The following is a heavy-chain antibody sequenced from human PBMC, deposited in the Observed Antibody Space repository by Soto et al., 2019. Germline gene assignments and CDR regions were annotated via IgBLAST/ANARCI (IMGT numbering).Heavy chain of an antibody. Sequence: DVQLLESGGGLVQPGGSLRPSCAASGFTFANHAMYWVRQAPGKGLEWVSSTRPGGDSTDYADSVKGRFTISRDNSKSTLYLQLNSLGVEDTAIYYCAIARGSTYGFFDYWGRGTLVTVSS. CDR1: GFTFANHA. CDR3: AIARGSTYGFFDY. V-gene: IGHV3-23*01. D-gene: IGHD5-18*01. CDR2: TRPGGDST. J-gene: IGHJ4*02.